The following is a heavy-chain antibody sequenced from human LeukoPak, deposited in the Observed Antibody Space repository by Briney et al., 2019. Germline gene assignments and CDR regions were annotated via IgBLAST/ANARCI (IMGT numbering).Heavy chain of an antibody. CDR2: IWGSGGST. CDR1: GFTFSSYA. V-gene: IGHV3-23*01. D-gene: IGHD6-19*01. CDR3: AKESSGD. J-gene: IGHJ4*02. Sequence: PGGSLRLSCAASGFTFSSYAISWLRQAPGEVQEWVPSIWGSGGSTYYADSVKGRITISRDHSKNTLELRMRSLRAGVSAVYYCAKESSGDWGQGTLVTVSS.